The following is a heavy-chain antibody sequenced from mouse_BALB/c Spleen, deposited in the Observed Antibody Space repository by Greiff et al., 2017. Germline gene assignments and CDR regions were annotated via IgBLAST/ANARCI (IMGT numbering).Heavy chain of an antibody. V-gene: IGHV3-8*02. Sequence: EVQLQQSGPSLVKPSQTLSLTCSVTGDSITSGYWNWIRKFPGNKLEYMGYISYSGSTYYNPSLKSRISITRDTSKNQYYLQLNSVTTEDTATYYCARDYYRYDGLAYWGQGTLVTVSA. D-gene: IGHD2-14*01. CDR1: GDSITSGY. CDR2: ISYSGST. J-gene: IGHJ3*01. CDR3: ARDYYRYDGLAY.